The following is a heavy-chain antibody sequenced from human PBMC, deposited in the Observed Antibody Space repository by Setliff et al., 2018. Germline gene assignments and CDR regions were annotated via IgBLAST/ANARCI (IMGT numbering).Heavy chain of an antibody. CDR3: ARGDSSGYYYNLFDF. D-gene: IGHD3-22*01. V-gene: IGHV4-39*07. CDR2: IYYRGST. CDR1: GGSISSSGYY. Sequence: PSETLSLTCTVPGGSISSSGYYWGWIRQPPGKGLEWIGSIYYRGSTYYNPSLKSRVTMSVDASKNQFSLKLSSVTAADTAAYYCARGDSSGYYYNLFDFWGQGTLVTVSS. J-gene: IGHJ4*02.